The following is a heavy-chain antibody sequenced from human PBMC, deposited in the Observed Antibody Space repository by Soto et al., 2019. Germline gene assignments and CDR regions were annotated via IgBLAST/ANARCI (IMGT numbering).Heavy chain of an antibody. CDR1: GFTFSSYS. Sequence: GGSLRLSCAASGFTFSSYSMNWVRQAPGKGLEWVSSISSSSYIYYADSVKGRFTISRDNAKTSLYLQMNSLRAEDTAVYYCAMTTVTTFGLLEYFQHWGQGTLVTVSS. CDR3: AMTTVTTFGLLEYFQH. D-gene: IGHD4-17*01. CDR2: ISSSSYI. J-gene: IGHJ1*01. V-gene: IGHV3-21*01.